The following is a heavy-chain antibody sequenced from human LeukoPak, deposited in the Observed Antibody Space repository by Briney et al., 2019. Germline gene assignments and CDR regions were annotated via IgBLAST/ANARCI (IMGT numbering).Heavy chain of an antibody. CDR1: GGTFSSYA. CDR2: IIPIFGTA. CDR3: ARGSVAPTKQYYYYGMDV. D-gene: IGHD5-12*01. V-gene: IGHV1-69*01. Sequence: GSSVKVSCKASGGTFSSYAISWVRQAPGQGLEWMGGIIPIFGTANYAQKFQGRVTITADESTSTAYMELSSLRSEDTAVYYCARGSVAPTKQYYYYGMDVWGQGTTVTVSS. J-gene: IGHJ6*02.